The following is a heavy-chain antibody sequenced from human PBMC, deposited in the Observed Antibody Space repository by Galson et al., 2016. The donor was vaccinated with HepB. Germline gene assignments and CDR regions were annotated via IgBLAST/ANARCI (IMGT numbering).Heavy chain of an antibody. CDR2: IGSGGVAM. V-gene: IGHV3-48*02. CDR3: ARDGRREYSGYDYWFDY. Sequence: SLRLSCAASGFVFSGFSMNWVRQAPGKGLEWVAHIGSGGVAMYADSVRGRFAISRDNAKRSVYVQMNSLRDEDTAVYFCARDGRREYSGYDYWFDYWGQGALVTASS. J-gene: IGHJ4*02. CDR1: GFVFSGFS. D-gene: IGHD5-12*01.